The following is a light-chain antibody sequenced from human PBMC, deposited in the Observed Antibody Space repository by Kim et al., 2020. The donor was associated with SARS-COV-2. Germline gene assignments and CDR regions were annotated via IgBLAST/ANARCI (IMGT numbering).Light chain of an antibody. Sequence: DVIMTQSPLSLPVTLGQPASISCRSSQSLVFSDGKTYLNWFHQRPGQSPRRLIYKVSNRDSGVPDRFSGSGSGTDFTLKISRVEAEDVGVYYCMYGTHWPPSFNFGGGTKVDIK. J-gene: IGKJ4*01. CDR3: MYGTHWPPSFN. CDR2: KVS. CDR1: QSLVFSDGKTY. V-gene: IGKV2-30*01.